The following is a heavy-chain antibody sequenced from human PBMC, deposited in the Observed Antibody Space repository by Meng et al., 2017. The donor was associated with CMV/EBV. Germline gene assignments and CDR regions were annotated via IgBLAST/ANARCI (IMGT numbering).Heavy chain of an antibody. CDR3: ARHGKTIYDSSGY. Sequence: KVSCMGSGYSFSNYLIGWVRQMPGKGLEWMGIIYLGDSDTRYSPSFQGQVTISADKSISTAYLQWSSLKASDTAMYYCARHGKTIYDSSGYWGQGTLVTVSS. J-gene: IGHJ4*02. D-gene: IGHD3-22*01. CDR1: GYSFSNYL. V-gene: IGHV5-51*01. CDR2: IYLGDSDT.